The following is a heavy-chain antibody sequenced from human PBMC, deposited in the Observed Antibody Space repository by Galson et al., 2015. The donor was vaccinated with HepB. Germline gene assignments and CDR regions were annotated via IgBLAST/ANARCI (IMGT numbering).Heavy chain of an antibody. V-gene: IGHV3-23*01. D-gene: IGHD5-24*01. CDR3: AKEKTDGYYYFDF. CDR1: GFTFSDYY. J-gene: IGHJ4*02. CDR2: ISGSGGST. Sequence: SLRLSCAASGFTFSDYYMSWIRQAPGKGLEWVSTISGSGGSTYHADSVKGRFTISRDNSKNTLYLQMSSLRAEDTAVYYCAKEKTDGYYYFDFWGQGTLVTVSS.